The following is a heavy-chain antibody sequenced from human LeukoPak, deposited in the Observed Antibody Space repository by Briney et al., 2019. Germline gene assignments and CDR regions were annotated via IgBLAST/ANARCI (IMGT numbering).Heavy chain of an antibody. CDR2: INPNSGDT. CDR3: AILLGATTNFDY. CDR1: GYTFTGYN. D-gene: IGHD1-26*01. V-gene: IGHV1-2*02. Sequence: ASVKVSCKASGYTFTGYNIHWVRQAPRQGLGRMAWINPNSGDTDCAQKIQGRVSMTRDTSISTAHMDLSRLTSDDTAVYYCAILLGATTNFDYWGQGTLVTVSS. J-gene: IGHJ4*02.